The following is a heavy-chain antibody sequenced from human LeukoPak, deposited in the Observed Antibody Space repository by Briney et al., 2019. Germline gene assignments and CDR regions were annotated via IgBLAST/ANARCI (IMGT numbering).Heavy chain of an antibody. CDR1: GFTFADYA. Sequence: GGSLRLSCAASGFTFADYAMHWVRQAPGKGLEWVSGISWNSGSIGYADSVKGRFTISRDNAKNSLYPQMNSLRAEDTALYYCAKDLGSGAAAGTTTYYYYYGMDVWGQGTTVTVSS. J-gene: IGHJ6*02. CDR3: AKDLGSGAAAGTTTYYYYYGMDV. D-gene: IGHD6-13*01. CDR2: ISWNSGSI. V-gene: IGHV3-9*01.